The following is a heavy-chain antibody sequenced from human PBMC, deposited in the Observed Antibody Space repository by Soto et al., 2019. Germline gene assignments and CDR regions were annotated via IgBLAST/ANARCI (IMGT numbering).Heavy chain of an antibody. V-gene: IGHV3-30*03. CDR3: ARTGYSSGWYEAGLDY. Sequence: GGSLRLSCAASGFTFSSYGMHWVRQAPGKGLEWVAVISYDGSNKYYADSVKGRFTISRDNSKNTLYLQMNSLRAEDTAVYYCARTGYSSGWYEAGLDYWGQGTLVTVSS. CDR2: ISYDGSNK. D-gene: IGHD6-19*01. CDR1: GFTFSSYG. J-gene: IGHJ4*02.